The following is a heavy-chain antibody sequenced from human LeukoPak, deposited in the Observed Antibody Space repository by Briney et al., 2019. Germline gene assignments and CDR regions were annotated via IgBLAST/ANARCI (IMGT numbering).Heavy chain of an antibody. V-gene: IGHV4-59*01. J-gene: IGHJ4*02. D-gene: IGHD5-18*01. Sequence: SETLSLTCTVSGGSISSYYWSLIRQPPGKGLEWIGYIYYSGSTNYNPSLKSRVTISVDTSKNQFSLKLCSVTAADTAVYYCARIQLWSPGAIDYWGQGTLVTVSS. CDR1: GGSISSYY. CDR3: ARIQLWSPGAIDY. CDR2: IYYSGST.